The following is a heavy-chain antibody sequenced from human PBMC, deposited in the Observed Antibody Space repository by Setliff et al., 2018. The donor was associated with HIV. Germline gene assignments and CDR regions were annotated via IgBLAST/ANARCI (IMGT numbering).Heavy chain of an antibody. D-gene: IGHD1-7*01. J-gene: IGHJ4*02. CDR2: MNPNSGNT. V-gene: IGHV1-8*03. CDR1: GYTFTSYD. Sequence: GPSVKVSCKASGYTFTSYDINWVRQATGQGLEWMAWMNPNSGNTGYTQKFQGRVTITRNTSITTAYMELSSLRSDDTAIYYCARDRGWELSHPPFFDSWGQGTLVTVSS. CDR3: ARDRGWELSHPPFFDS.